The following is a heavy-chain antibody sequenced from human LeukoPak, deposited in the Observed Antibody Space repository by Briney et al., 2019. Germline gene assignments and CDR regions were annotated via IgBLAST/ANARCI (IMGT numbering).Heavy chain of an antibody. CDR2: IYYTGNT. V-gene: IGHV4-59*08. D-gene: IGHD5-24*01. CDR1: GGSISSYY. J-gene: IGHJ5*02. Sequence: KPSETLSLTCTVSGGSISSYYWSWIRQPPGKRLEWIGYIYYTGNTNYNPSLKSRITISIDTSKNQFSLRLSSVTAADTAVYYCARRTVEAARIGEDNWFDAWGQGTLVTVTS. CDR3: ARRTVEAARIGEDNWFDA.